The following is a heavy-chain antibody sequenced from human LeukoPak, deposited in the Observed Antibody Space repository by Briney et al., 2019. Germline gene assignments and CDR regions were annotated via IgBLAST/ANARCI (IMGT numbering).Heavy chain of an antibody. J-gene: IGHJ6*03. Sequence: GASVKVSCKASGYTFTSFDLNWVRQAPGQGLEWVGWINPNNGNADYAQRFQGRVTMTRDTAISTVYMELSSLTSEDTSVYSCAPPTSGPSHYYSMDVWGKGTTVTVSS. CDR2: INPNNGNA. CDR3: APPTSGPSHYYSMDV. D-gene: IGHD1-26*01. V-gene: IGHV1-8*01. CDR1: GYTFTSFD.